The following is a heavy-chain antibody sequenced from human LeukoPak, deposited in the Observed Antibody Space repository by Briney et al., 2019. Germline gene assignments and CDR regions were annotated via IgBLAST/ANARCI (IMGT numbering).Heavy chain of an antibody. J-gene: IGHJ4*02. CDR2: ISYDGSNK. V-gene: IGHV3-30-3*01. CDR1: GFTFSSYA. D-gene: IGHD3-9*01. CDR3: AETDSYYDILTGGFDY. Sequence: GGSLRLSCAASGFTFSSYAMHWVRQAPGKGLEWVAVISYDGSNKYYADSVKGRFTISRDNSKNTLYLQMNSLRAEDTAVYYCAETDSYYDILTGGFDYWGQGTLVTVSS.